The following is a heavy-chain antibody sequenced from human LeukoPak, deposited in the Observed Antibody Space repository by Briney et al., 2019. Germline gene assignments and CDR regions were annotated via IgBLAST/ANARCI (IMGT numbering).Heavy chain of an antibody. V-gene: IGHV4-59*08. Sequence: SETLSLTCTVSGGSISSYFWTWIRQPPGKGLEWIGYIYYTGSTNYNPSLKSRVTMSVDTSKNQFSLNLTSVTAADTAVYCCARRSSSSSIDYWGQGTLVTVSS. CDR1: GGSISSYF. CDR3: ARRSSSSSIDY. CDR2: IYYTGST. D-gene: IGHD6-6*01. J-gene: IGHJ4*02.